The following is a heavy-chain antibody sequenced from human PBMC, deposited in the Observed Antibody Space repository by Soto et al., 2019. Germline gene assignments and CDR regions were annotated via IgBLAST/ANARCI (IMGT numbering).Heavy chain of an antibody. CDR1: GGSISSGGNY. CDR2: ISYTGST. CDR3: ARGPRRGYSDYGSFDY. D-gene: IGHD4-17*01. V-gene: IGHV4-31*03. J-gene: IGHJ4*02. Sequence: HVHLQVSGQGLVKPSQTLSLTCTVSGGSISSGGNYWGWIRQHPGEGLEWIGYISYTGSTSYTPSLRSRVTILADTSKNQFSLTLSSVTAADTAVYYCARGPRRGYSDYGSFDYWGQGTLVTVSS.